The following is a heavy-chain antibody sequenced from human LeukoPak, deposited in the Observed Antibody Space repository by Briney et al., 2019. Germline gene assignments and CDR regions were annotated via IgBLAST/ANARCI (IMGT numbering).Heavy chain of an antibody. Sequence: GGSLRLSCAASGFTFSSYGMHWVRQAPGKGLEWVAFIRYDGSNKYYADSVKGRFTISRDNAKNSLYLQMNSLRAEDTAVYYCARDWPPGRYSSSWFSYYYYMDVWGKGTTVTVSS. V-gene: IGHV3-30*02. CDR1: GFTFSSYG. D-gene: IGHD6-13*01. CDR2: IRYDGSNK. CDR3: ARDWPPGRYSSSWFSYYYYMDV. J-gene: IGHJ6*03.